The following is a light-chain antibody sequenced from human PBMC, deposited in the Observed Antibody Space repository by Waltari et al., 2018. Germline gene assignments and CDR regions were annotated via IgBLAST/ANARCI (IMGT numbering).Light chain of an antibody. CDR1: DIGDKS. CDR3: QVWDTNSDHWV. CDR2: YDS. V-gene: IGLV3-21*04. J-gene: IGLJ3*02. Sequence: SYVLTQPPSVSVAPGKTAPITCGGNDIGDKSVHWYRQKPGQAPVLVIYYDSDWPSGIPERFSGSNSGNTATLTISRVEVGDEADYYCQVWDTNSDHWVFGGGTKLTVL.